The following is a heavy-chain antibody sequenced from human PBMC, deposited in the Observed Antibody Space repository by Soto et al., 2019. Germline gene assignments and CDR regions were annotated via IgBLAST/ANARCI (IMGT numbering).Heavy chain of an antibody. CDR2: IVVGSGNT. J-gene: IGHJ6*02. CDR3: AADRVTIFGVVRHYYYYGMDV. Sequence: SVKVSCKASGFTFTSSAVQWVRQARGQRLEWIGWIVVGSGNTNYAQKFQERVTITRDMSTSTAYMELSSLRSEDTAVYYCAADRVTIFGVVRHYYYYGMDVWGQGTTVTVSS. V-gene: IGHV1-58*01. D-gene: IGHD3-3*01. CDR1: GFTFTSSA.